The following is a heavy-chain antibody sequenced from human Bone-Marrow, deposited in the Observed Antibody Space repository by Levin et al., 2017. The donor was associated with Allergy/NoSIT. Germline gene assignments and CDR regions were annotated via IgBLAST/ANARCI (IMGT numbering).Heavy chain of an antibody. CDR1: GFTFSSYS. D-gene: IGHD4-11*01. V-gene: IGHV3-21*01. CDR3: ARDRPASATTVDYYYYGMDV. J-gene: IGHJ6*02. Sequence: GGSLRLSCAASGFTFSSYSMNWVRQAPGKGLEWVSSISSSSSYIYYADSVKGRFTISRDNAKNSLYLQMNSLRAEDTAVYYCARDRPASATTVDYYYYGMDVWGQGTTVTVSS. CDR2: ISSSSSYI.